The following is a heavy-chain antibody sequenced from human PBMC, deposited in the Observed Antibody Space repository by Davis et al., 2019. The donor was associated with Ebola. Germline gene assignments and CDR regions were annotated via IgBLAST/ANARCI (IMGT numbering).Heavy chain of an antibody. V-gene: IGHV3-30*18. CDR3: AKDLGSTIAFYGMDG. CDR2: TSYDGSNK. J-gene: IGHJ6*04. D-gene: IGHD1-26*01. CDR1: GFTFNSYA. Sequence: GESLKISCAASGFTFNSYAMNWVRQAPGKGLEWVALTSYDGSNKDYADSVKGRFTISRDNSQNTLYLQMNSLRAEDTAVYYCAKDLGSTIAFYGMDGWGKGTTVTVSS.